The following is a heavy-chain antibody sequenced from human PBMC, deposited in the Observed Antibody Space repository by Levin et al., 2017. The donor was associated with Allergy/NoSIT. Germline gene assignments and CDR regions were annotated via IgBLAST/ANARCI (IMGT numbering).Heavy chain of an antibody. J-gene: IGHJ3*01. CDR1: GFTFSSYS. CDR3: ARSQGAYPLKFAFDV. CDR2: ISSSSTYT. D-gene: IGHD3-16*01. Sequence: GGSLRLSCAASGFTFSSYSMNWVRQAPGKGLEWVSSISSSSTYTFYADSVKGRFTISRDNAKNSLFLQMSSLRAEDTAVYYCARSQGAYPLKFAFDVWGQGALVTVSS. V-gene: IGHV3-21*01.